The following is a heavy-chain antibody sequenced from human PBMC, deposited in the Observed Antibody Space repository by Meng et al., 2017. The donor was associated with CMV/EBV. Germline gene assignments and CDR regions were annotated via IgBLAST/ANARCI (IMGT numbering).Heavy chain of an antibody. D-gene: IGHD2/OR15-2a*01. J-gene: IGHJ6*02. Sequence: ASVKVSCKASGYTFTSYDINWVRQATGRGLEWMGWMNPNSGNTGYAQKFQGRVTMTRNTSISTAYMELSSLRSEDTAVYYRARVSGGAYGMDVWGQGTTVTVSS. V-gene: IGHV1-8*01. CDR3: ARVSGGAYGMDV. CDR1: GYTFTSYD. CDR2: MNPNSGNT.